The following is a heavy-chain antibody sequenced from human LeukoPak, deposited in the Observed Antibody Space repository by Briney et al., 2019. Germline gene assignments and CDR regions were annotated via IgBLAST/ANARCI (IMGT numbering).Heavy chain of an antibody. Sequence: GGSLRLSCAASGFTFSSYGMHWVRQAPGKGLEWVAVIWYDGSNKYYADSVKGRFTISRDNPKNTLYLQMNSLRAEDTAVYYCARDPAEETLFPYYDFWSGYYPDWGQGTLVTVSS. J-gene: IGHJ4*02. D-gene: IGHD3-3*01. V-gene: IGHV3-33*01. CDR2: IWYDGSNK. CDR3: ARDPAEETLFPYYDFWSGYYPD. CDR1: GFTFSSYG.